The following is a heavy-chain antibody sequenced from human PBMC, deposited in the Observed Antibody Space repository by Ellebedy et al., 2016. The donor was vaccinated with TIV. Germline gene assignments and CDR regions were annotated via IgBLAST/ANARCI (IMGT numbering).Heavy chain of an antibody. CDR2: IIPIFGTA. J-gene: IGHJ6*03. CDR1: GGTFSSYA. V-gene: IGHV1-69*13. D-gene: IGHD5-18*01. CDR3: AGEIQLSYYYYYMDV. Sequence: SVKVSXXASGGTFSSYAISWVRQAPGQGLEWMGGIIPIFGTANYAQKFQGRVTITADESTSTAYMELSSLRSEDTAVYYCAGEIQLSYYYYYMDVWGQGTTVTVSS.